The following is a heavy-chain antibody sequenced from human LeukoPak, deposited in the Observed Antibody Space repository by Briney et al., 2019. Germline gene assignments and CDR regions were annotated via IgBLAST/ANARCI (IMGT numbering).Heavy chain of an antibody. CDR2: IYHSGST. V-gene: IGHV4-59*12. J-gene: IGHJ4*02. Sequence: SETLSLTCTVSGVSISSYYWSWIRQPPGKGLEWIGFIYHSGSTNYNPSLKSPVTISLDTSKNQFSLKLSSVTAADTAVYYCARDGFPFGGSGSYYNSYYFDYWGQGTLLTVSS. CDR3: ARDGFPFGGSGSYYNSYYFDY. D-gene: IGHD3-10*01. CDR1: GVSISSYY.